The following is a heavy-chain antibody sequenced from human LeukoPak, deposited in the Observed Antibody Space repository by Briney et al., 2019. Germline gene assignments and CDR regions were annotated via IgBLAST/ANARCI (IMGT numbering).Heavy chain of an antibody. Sequence: GGSLRLSCAASGFTFSSYAMSWVRQAPGKGLEWVSAISISGGSTYYADSVKGRFTISRDNSKNTLYLQMNSLRAEDTAVYYCARGIKWELPFDYWGQGTLVTVSS. D-gene: IGHD1-26*01. CDR1: GFTFSSYA. J-gene: IGHJ4*02. CDR2: ISISGGST. CDR3: ARGIKWELPFDY. V-gene: IGHV3-23*01.